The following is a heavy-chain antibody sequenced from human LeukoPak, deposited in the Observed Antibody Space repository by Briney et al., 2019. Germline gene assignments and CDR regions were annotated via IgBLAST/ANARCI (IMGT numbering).Heavy chain of an antibody. J-gene: IGHJ4*02. CDR2: IYYSGTT. Sequence: PSETLSLTCTVSGASMSSYYWSWIRQPPGRGLEWVGFIYYSGTTNYNPSLKSRVTISLDPSKNQFSLKLSSVTAADTAVYFCARGRYYFDYWGQGTLVTVSS. V-gene: IGHV4-59*01. CDR1: GASMSSYY. CDR3: ARGRYYFDY.